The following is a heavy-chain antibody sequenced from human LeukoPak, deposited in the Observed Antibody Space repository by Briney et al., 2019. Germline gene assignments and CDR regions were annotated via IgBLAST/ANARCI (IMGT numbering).Heavy chain of an antibody. CDR1: GGSISSYY. D-gene: IGHD4-23*01. CDR3: ARLGPEVYGGNRVFDY. J-gene: IGHJ4*02. V-gene: IGHV4-59*08. CDR2: IYYSGST. Sequence: PSETLSLTCTVSGGSISSYYWSWIRQPPGKGRGWMGYIYYSGSTNYNPSLKSRVTISVDTSKNQFSLKLSSVTAADTAVYYCARLGPEVYGGNRVFDYWGQGTLVTVSS.